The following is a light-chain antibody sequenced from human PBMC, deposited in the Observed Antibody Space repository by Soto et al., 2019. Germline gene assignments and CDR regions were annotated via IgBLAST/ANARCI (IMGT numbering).Light chain of an antibody. Sequence: QSVLTXPPXASGTPGQRVTISCSGSSSNIGSNTVNWYQQLPGTAPKLLIYSNNQRPSGVPDRFSGSKSGTSASLAISGLQSEDEADYYCAAWDDSMNVVVFGGGTKVTVL. J-gene: IGLJ2*01. CDR2: SNN. CDR3: AAWDDSMNVVV. CDR1: SSNIGSNT. V-gene: IGLV1-44*01.